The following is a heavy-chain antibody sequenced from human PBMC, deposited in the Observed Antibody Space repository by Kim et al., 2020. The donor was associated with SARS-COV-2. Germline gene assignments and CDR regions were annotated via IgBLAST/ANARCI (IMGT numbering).Heavy chain of an antibody. CDR3: VTAAQIVAHERNY. CDR2: ILYNSETT. D-gene: IGHD5-12*01. J-gene: IGHJ4*02. CDR1: ELAFGTYA. Sequence: GRSLRLSCTAYELAFGTYAMSWVRQAPGKGLEWVSSILYNSETTYYADSVKGRFTISRDNSKNTLYLQMDSLRAEDTAVYYCVTAAQIVAHERNYLGQGT. V-gene: IGHV3-23*01.